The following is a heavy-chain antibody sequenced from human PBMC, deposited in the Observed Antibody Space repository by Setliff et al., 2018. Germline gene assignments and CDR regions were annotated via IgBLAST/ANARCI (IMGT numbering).Heavy chain of an antibody. J-gene: IGHJ6*03. CDR2: TIPMFGST. Sequence: GASVKVSCKASGDTFRRYGISWVRQAPGQGLEWMGGTIPMFGSTSYAQKFQGRVTIITDESTTTAYMELSSLGSEDTAVYYCVREGVDTRPSTDYRYYMDVWGKGTTVTVSS. CDR1: GDTFRRYG. D-gene: IGHD5-18*01. V-gene: IGHV1-69*05. CDR3: VREGVDTRPSTDYRYYMDV.